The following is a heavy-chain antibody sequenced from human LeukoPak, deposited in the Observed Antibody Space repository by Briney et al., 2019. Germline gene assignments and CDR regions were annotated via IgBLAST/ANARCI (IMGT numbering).Heavy chain of an antibody. J-gene: IGHJ4*02. CDR1: GFTFSNYA. V-gene: IGHV3-23*01. Sequence: GGSLRLSCAASGFTFSNYATGWVRQAPGKGLEWVSAITGGGSGIYYADSMKSRFTISRDNSKNTLYLQINSLRAEDTAVYYCAKWGDYDVLTGYYVSDYWGQGTLVTVSS. D-gene: IGHD3-9*01. CDR2: ITGGGSGI. CDR3: AKWGDYDVLTGYYVSDY.